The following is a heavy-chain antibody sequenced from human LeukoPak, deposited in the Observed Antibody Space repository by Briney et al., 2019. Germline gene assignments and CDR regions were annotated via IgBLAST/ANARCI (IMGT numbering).Heavy chain of an antibody. Sequence: GSSVKGSCKASGGTISSYAISWVRQAPGQGLEWMGGIIPIFGTANYAQKFQGRVTITADKSTSTAYMELSGLRSEDTAVYYCARDGYSGYVAAFDIWGQGTMVTVCS. CDR3: ARDGYSGYVAAFDI. CDR2: IIPIFGTA. J-gene: IGHJ3*02. V-gene: IGHV1-69*06. CDR1: GGTISSYA. D-gene: IGHD5-12*01.